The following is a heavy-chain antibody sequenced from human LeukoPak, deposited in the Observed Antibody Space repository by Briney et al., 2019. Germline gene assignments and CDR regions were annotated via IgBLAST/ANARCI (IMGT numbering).Heavy chain of an antibody. Sequence: SETLSLTCTVSGGSVSSGGYYWSWIRQPPGKGLEWIGFIYYTGGTNYNPSLKSRLTLSIDTSKNEFSLNLSSVTAADTAVYYCARVVVGTTLDYWGQGTLVTVSS. CDR2: IYYTGGT. J-gene: IGHJ4*02. D-gene: IGHD1-26*01. V-gene: IGHV4-61*08. CDR3: ARVVVGTTLDY. CDR1: GGSVSSGGYY.